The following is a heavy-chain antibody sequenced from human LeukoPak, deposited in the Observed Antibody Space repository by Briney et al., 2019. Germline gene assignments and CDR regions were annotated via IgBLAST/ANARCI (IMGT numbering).Heavy chain of an antibody. CDR2: ISRTGDWT. CDR1: GFTFGNYA. CDR3: AKDLSYTGWSFDY. J-gene: IGHJ4*02. D-gene: IGHD1-1*01. V-gene: IGHV3-23*01. Sequence: GESLRLSCAASGFTFGNYAMSWVRQTPGKGLDWVSIISRTGDWTNCADSVQGRFTISRDNSKNTLYLQMNSLRAEDTAVYYCAKDLSYTGWSFDYWGQGTLVTVSS.